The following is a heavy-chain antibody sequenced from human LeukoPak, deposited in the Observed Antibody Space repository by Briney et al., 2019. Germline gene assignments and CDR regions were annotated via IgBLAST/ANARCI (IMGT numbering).Heavy chain of an antibody. J-gene: IGHJ4*02. CDR1: GFTFSNAW. CDR2: IKRKTDGGTA. Sequence: GGSLRLSCAASGFTFSNAWMSWVRQAPGKGLEWVGRIKRKTDGGTADYAAPVKGRFTISRDDSKNTLFLQMNSLKTEDTAVYYCTTPPRDWGQGTLVTVSS. CDR3: TTPPRD. V-gene: IGHV3-15*01.